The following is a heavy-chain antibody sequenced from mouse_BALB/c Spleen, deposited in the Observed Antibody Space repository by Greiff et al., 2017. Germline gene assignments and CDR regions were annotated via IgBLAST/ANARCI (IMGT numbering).Heavy chain of an antibody. J-gene: IGHJ3*01. CDR1: GFNIKDTY. D-gene: IGHD2-14*01. V-gene: IGHV14-3*02. Sequence: EVQLVESGAELVKPGASVKLSCTASGFNIKDTYMHWVKQRPEQGLEWIGRIDPANGNTKYDPKFQGKATITADTSSNTAYLQLSSLTSEDTAVYYCARGDRYDSWFAYWGQGTLVTVSA. CDR3: ARGDRYDSWFAY. CDR2: IDPANGNT.